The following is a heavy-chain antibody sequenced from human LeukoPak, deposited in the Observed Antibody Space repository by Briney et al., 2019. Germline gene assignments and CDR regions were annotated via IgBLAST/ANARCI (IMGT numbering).Heavy chain of an antibody. V-gene: IGHV5-51*01. J-gene: IGHJ4*02. CDR3: AREGVYAHTSLDF. Sequence: GESLKISCKGSGYSFTSYWIGWVRQMPGQGLEWMGNIYPGDSDARYSPSFEGQVTISADKSLNTAYLQWSSLKASDTAMYYCAREGVYAHTSLDFWGQGTLVTVSS. CDR2: IYPGDSDA. CDR1: GYSFTSYW. D-gene: IGHD6-13*01.